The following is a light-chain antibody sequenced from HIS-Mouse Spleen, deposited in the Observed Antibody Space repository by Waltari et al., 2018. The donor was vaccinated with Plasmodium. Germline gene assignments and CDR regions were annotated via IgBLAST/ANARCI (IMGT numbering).Light chain of an antibody. CDR2: AGN. J-gene: IGLJ3*02. CDR3: CSYAGSSTWV. CDR1: SSAVGSYNL. V-gene: IGLV2-23*01. Sequence: QSALTQPASVSGSPGPSITISCTGTSSAVGSYNLISWYQQPPGKAPTLMIYAGNKRPSGVSNRCSGSKSGNTASRTISGLQAEDEADYYCCSYAGSSTWVFGGGTKLTVL.